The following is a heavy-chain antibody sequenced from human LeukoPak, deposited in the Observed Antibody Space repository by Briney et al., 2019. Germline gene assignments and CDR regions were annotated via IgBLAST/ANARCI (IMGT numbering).Heavy chain of an antibody. Sequence: SVKVSCKASGGTFSSYAISWVRQAPGQGLEWMGGIIPIFGTANYAQKFQGRVTITTDESTSTAYMELSSLRSEDTAVYYCARHHYAGANWFDLWGQGTLVTVSS. V-gene: IGHV1-69*05. D-gene: IGHD4-17*01. CDR3: ARHHYAGANWFDL. J-gene: IGHJ5*02. CDR1: GGTFSSYA. CDR2: IIPIFGTA.